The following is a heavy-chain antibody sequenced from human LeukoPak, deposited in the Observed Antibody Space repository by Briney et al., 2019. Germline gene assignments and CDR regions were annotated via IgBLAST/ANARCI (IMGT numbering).Heavy chain of an antibody. V-gene: IGHV3-33*01. CDR2: IWNDGSNQ. CDR3: ARDWYYDSAGYFPY. CDR1: GFTFSRYA. J-gene: IGHJ4*02. D-gene: IGHD3-22*01. Sequence: GMSLRLSCAASGFTFSRYAMHWVRQAPGKGLEWVAFIWNDGSNQNYADSVKGRFTISRDNYKKMVYVQMNSLRVDDTAVYYCARDWYYDSAGYFPYWGLGTLVTVSS.